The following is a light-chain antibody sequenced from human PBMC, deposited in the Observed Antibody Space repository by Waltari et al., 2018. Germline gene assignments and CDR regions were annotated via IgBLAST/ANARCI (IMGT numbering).Light chain of an antibody. J-gene: IGLJ1*01. CDR1: ISDVGAYDY. V-gene: IGLV2-8*01. Sequence: QSALTQPPSASGSPGQSVTISCTGSISDVGAYDYVSWYQQHPGKAPRLLIYDVSKRPSGVPYRFSGSRSGNTASLTVSGLQADDDADYYCSSYSDIKQRVVGTGTKVTVL. CDR3: SSYSDIKQRV. CDR2: DVS.